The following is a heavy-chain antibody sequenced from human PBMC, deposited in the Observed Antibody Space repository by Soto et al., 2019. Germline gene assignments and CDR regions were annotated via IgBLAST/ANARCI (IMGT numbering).Heavy chain of an antibody. CDR3: ARGGAYCGGDCPSDY. CDR2: ISSSSSYI. D-gene: IGHD2-21*02. V-gene: IGHV3-21*01. J-gene: IGHJ4*02. CDR1: GFTFSSYS. Sequence: GGSLRLSCVASGFTFSSYSMNWVRQAPGKGLEWVSSISSSSSYIYYADSVKGRFTISRDNAKNSLYLQMNSLRAEDTAVYYCARGGAYCGGDCPSDYWGQGTLVTVSS.